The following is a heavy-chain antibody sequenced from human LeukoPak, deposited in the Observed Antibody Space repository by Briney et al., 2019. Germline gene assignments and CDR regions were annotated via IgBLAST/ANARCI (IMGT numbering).Heavy chain of an antibody. D-gene: IGHD6-19*01. V-gene: IGHV3-23*01. Sequence: GGSLRLSCAASGFTFSSYAMSWVRQAPGKGLEWVSAISGSGGSTYYADSVKGRFTISRDNSKNTLYLQMNSLRAEDTAVYYCAKDPEQWLIQYYFDYWGQGTLVTVSS. J-gene: IGHJ4*02. CDR1: GFTFSSYA. CDR2: ISGSGGST. CDR3: AKDPEQWLIQYYFDY.